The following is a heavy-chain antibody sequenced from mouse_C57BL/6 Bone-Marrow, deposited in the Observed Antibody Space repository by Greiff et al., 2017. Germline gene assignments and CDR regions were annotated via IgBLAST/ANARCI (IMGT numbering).Heavy chain of an antibody. CDR1: GYTFTSYW. CDR2: IDPSDSYT. CDR3: AREGDYGSSDPFYWYFDV. D-gene: IGHD1-1*01. V-gene: IGHV1-69*01. J-gene: IGHJ1*03. Sequence: QVQLQQPGAELVMPGASVKLSCKASGYTFTSYWMHWVKQRPGQGLEWIGEIDPSDSYTNYNQKFKGQSSLTVDKSSSTAYMQLSSLTSEYSAVYYCAREGDYGSSDPFYWYFDVWGTGTTVTVSS.